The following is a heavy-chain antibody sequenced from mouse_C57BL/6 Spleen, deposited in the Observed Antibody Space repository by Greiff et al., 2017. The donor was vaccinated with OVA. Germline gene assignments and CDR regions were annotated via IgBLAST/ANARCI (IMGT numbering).Heavy chain of an antibody. CDR2: FHPYNDDT. D-gene: IGHD2-3*01. J-gene: IGHJ1*03. V-gene: IGHV1-47*01. Sequence: VMLVESGAELVKPGASVKMSCKASGYTFTTYPIEWMKQNHGKSLEWIGNFHPYNDDTKYNEKFKGKATLTVEKSSSTVYLELSRLTSDDSAVYYCARSLYDGYYGYFDVWGTGTTVTVSS. CDR3: ARSLYDGYYGYFDV. CDR1: GYTFTTYP.